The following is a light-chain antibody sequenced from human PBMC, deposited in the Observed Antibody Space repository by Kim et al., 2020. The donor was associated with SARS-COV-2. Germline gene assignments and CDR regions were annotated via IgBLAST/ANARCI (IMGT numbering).Light chain of an antibody. CDR2: DVS. CDR3: SSYSSTTPVV. CDR1: SRDVGGYNF. J-gene: IGLJ2*01. V-gene: IGLV2-14*03. Sequence: GQSIAISRTGTSRDVGGYNFVSWYQQRPGKAPKLIIYDVSSRPSGVSTRFSGSKSGTTASLTISGLQAEDEADYYCSSYSSTTPVVFGGGTQLTVL.